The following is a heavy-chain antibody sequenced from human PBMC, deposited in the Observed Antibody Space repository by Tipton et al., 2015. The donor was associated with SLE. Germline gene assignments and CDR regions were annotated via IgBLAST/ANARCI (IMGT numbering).Heavy chain of an antibody. J-gene: IGHJ4*02. V-gene: IGHV4-34*01. Sequence: TLSLTCAVYGGSFSGYYWSWIRQPPGKGLEWIGEINHSGSTNYNPSLKSRVTISVDTSKNQFSLKLSSVTAADTAVYYCARDIEAPGDFLYFDYWGQGILVTVSS. CDR2: INHSGST. D-gene: IGHD7-27*01. CDR3: ARDIEAPGDFLYFDY. CDR1: GGSFSGYY.